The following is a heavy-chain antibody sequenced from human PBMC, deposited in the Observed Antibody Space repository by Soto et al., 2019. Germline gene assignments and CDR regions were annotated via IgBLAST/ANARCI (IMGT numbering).Heavy chain of an antibody. Sequence: EVQLLESGGGLVQPGGSLRLSCAASGFTFSSYAMSWVRQAPGKGLEWVSGISGSGGRTYYADSVKGRFTISRNTSKNTRCLQMNSMSADDTAVYYCAKGIVFVPADTLSFAYWGEGKLVTVSS. D-gene: IGHD2-2*01. CDR3: AKGIVFVPADTLSFAY. CDR1: GFTFSSYA. V-gene: IGHV3-23*01. CDR2: ISGSGGRT. J-gene: IGHJ4*02.